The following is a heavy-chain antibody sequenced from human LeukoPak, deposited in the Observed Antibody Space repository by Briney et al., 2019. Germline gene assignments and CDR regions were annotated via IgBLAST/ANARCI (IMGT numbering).Heavy chain of an antibody. CDR1: GFTFSSYA. Sequence: GGSLRLSCAASGFTFSSYAMSCVRQAPGEGLECVSAISGSGGSTYYAHSVKGRFTISRDNSKNTLYLQMNSLRAEDTAVYYCAKDPRVVVVVVAGDAFDIRGQGTMVTVSS. J-gene: IGHJ3*02. CDR2: ISGSGGST. D-gene: IGHD2-15*01. CDR3: AKDPRVVVVVVAGDAFDI. V-gene: IGHV3-23*01.